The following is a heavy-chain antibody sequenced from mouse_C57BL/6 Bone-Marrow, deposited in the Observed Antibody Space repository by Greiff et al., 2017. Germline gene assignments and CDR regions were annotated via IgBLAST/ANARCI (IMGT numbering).Heavy chain of an antibody. CDR1: GFTFSDYG. CDR3: ARMGLRRYYAMDY. CDR2: ISSGSSTI. V-gene: IGHV5-17*01. J-gene: IGHJ4*01. Sequence: EVKLMESGGGLVKPGGSLKLSCAASGFTFSDYGMHWVRQAPEKGLEWVAYISSGSSTIYYADTVKGRFTISRDNAKNTLFLQMTSLRSEDTAMYYCARMGLRRYYAMDYWGQGTSVTVSS. D-gene: IGHD2-4*01.